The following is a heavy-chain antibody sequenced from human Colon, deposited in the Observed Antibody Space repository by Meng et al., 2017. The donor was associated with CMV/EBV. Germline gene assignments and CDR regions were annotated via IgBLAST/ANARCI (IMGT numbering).Heavy chain of an antibody. CDR2: IKPDGSEQ. Sequence: GESLKISCAASGFTFDTYWMSWVRQAPGKGLQWVANIKPDGSEQYYEDSVKGRFTISRDNAKNLLYLQMNSLRAEDTAVYYCARDGFTYGYYFDYWGQGTLVTVSS. D-gene: IGHD5-18*01. V-gene: IGHV3-7*01. J-gene: IGHJ4*02. CDR3: ARDGFTYGYYFDY. CDR1: GFTFDTYW.